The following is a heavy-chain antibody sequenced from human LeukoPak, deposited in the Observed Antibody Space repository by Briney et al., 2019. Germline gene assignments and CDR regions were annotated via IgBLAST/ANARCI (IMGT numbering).Heavy chain of an antibody. Sequence: GGSLRLSCAASGFTFSTYGMHWVRQAPGKGLEWVAFMRNDGSNKYYADSVRSRFTISRDNSKNTLYLQMNSLRPEDTAVYYCAKANTGGGSNNLGYFHHWGQGTLVTVSS. D-gene: IGHD3-16*01. CDR1: GFTFSTYG. V-gene: IGHV3-30*02. CDR2: MRNDGSNK. CDR3: AKANTGGGSNNLGYFHH. J-gene: IGHJ1*01.